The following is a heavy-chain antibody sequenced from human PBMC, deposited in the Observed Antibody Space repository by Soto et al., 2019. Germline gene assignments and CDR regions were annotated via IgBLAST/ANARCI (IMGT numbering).Heavy chain of an antibody. Sequence: HPGGSLRLSCKASGFMFNNSAMTWVRQAPGQGLQWVASVSDNGGSRGGTYYADSVKGRFTISRDNSKNTLYLQLDSLTGADTAVYYCARAKAVVIAALDIWGQGTMVT. V-gene: IGHV3-23*01. CDR3: ARAKAVVIAALDI. D-gene: IGHD2-21*01. J-gene: IGHJ3*02. CDR2: VSDNGGSRGGT. CDR1: GFMFNNSA.